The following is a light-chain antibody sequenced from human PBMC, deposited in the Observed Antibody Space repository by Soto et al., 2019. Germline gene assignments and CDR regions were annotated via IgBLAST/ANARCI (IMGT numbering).Light chain of an antibody. V-gene: IGLV2-14*01. CDR3: SSYTSSSTLGHVV. J-gene: IGLJ2*01. Sequence: QSALSQPASVSGSPGQSITISCTGTSSDDGGYNYVSWYQQHPGKAPKFMIYDVSNRPPGVSNRFSGSKSGNTASLTISGLQAEDEADYYCSSYTSSSTLGHVVFGGGTKLTVL. CDR1: SSDDGGYNY. CDR2: DVS.